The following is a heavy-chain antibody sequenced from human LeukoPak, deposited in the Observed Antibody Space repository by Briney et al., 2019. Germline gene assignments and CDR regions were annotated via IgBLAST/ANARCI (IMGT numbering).Heavy chain of an antibody. CDR1: GGTCSSYA. V-gene: IGHV1-69*06. D-gene: IGHD2-2*01. Sequence: SVKLSCKASGGTCSSYAISWVRQATGQGLEWIGGIIPIFGTANYAQKFQGRVTSTADKSTSTAYMELSSLRSEDTAVYYCASRYCSSTSFYDYYYGMDVWGKGTTVTVSS. CDR2: IIPIFGTA. J-gene: IGHJ6*04. CDR3: ASRYCSSTSFYDYYYGMDV.